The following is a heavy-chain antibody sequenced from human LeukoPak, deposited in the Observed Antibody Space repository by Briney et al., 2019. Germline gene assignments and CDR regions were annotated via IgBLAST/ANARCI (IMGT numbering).Heavy chain of an antibody. Sequence: ASVKVSCKASGYTFTSYAMHWVRQAPGQRLEWMGWINAGNGNTKYSQKFQGRVTITRDTSASTAYMELSSLRSDDTAVYYCARGTDGYYYYGMDVWGQGTTVTVSS. CDR3: ARGTDGYYYYGMDV. CDR1: GYTFTSYA. D-gene: IGHD5-24*01. J-gene: IGHJ6*02. CDR2: INAGNGNT. V-gene: IGHV1-3*01.